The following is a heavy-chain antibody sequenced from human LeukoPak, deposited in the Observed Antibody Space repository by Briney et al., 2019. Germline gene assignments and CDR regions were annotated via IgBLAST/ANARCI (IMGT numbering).Heavy chain of an antibody. CDR3: AKGPLYYYDSSGYYYSYYYGMDV. V-gene: IGHV3-23*01. CDR2: ISGSGGST. D-gene: IGHD3-22*01. Sequence: GGSLRLSCAASGFTFSSYAMSWVRQAPGKGLEWVSAISGSGGSTYYADSVKGRFTISRDNSKNTLYLQMNSLRAEDTAVYYCAKGPLYYYDSSGYYYSYYYGMDVWGQGTTVTVSS. CDR1: GFTFSSYA. J-gene: IGHJ6*02.